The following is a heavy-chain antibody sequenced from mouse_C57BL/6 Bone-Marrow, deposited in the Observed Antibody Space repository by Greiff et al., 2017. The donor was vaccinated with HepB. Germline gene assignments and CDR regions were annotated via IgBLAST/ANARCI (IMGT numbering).Heavy chain of an antibody. CDR2: IWSGGST. CDR1: GFSLTSYG. Sequence: VQLKQSGPGLVQPSQSLSITCTVSGFSLTSYGVHWVRQSPGKGLEWLGVIWSGGSTDYNAAFISRLSISKDNSKSQVFFKMNSLQADDTAIYYCARSPSLITTVVATPFAYWGQGTLVTVSA. CDR3: ARSPSLITTVVATPFAY. D-gene: IGHD1-1*01. V-gene: IGHV2-2*01. J-gene: IGHJ3*01.